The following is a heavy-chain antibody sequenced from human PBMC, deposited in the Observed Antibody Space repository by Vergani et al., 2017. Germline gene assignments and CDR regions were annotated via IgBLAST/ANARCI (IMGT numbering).Heavy chain of an antibody. CDR2: IYSGGSI. D-gene: IGHD1-26*01. CDR3: ASGSYYFAFDI. V-gene: IGHV3-66*01. Sequence: EVQLVESGGGLVQPGGSLRLSCAASGFTVSSNYMSWVRQAPGKGLEWVSVIYSGGSIYYADSVKGRFTISRDNAKNSLYLQMNSLRAEDTAVYYCASGSYYFAFDIWGQGTTVTVSS. J-gene: IGHJ3*02. CDR1: GFTVSSNY.